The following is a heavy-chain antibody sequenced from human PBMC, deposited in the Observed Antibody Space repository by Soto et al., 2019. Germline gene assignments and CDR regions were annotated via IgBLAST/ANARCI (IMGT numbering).Heavy chain of an antibody. D-gene: IGHD3-10*01. Sequence: SETLSLTCTVSGDSIRSSSYDWGWIRQPPGKGLEWIGSIYYSGSTYYNPSLKSRVTISVDTSKNQFSLNLSSVTAADTAVYYCASITMVRGVIIGVWNWGQGTLVTVSS. J-gene: IGHJ4*02. CDR3: ASITMVRGVIIGVWN. CDR2: IYYSGST. V-gene: IGHV4-39*01. CDR1: GDSIRSSSYD.